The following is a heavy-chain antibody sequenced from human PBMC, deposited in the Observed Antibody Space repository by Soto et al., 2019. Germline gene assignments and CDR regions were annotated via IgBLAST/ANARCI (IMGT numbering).Heavy chain of an antibody. CDR3: ARHGYGSGSYNYGMDV. Sequence: SETLSLTCTVSGGSISSYYWSWIRQPPGKGLEWIGYIYYSGSTNYNPSLKSRVTILVDTSKNQLSLKLRSVTAADTAVYYCARHGYGSGSYNYGMDVWGQGTTVTVS. V-gene: IGHV4-59*08. CDR2: IYYSGST. CDR1: GGSISSYY. D-gene: IGHD3-10*01. J-gene: IGHJ6*02.